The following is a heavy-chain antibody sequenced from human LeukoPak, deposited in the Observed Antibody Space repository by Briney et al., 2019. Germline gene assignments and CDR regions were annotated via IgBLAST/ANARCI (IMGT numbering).Heavy chain of an antibody. V-gene: IGHV4-59*01. J-gene: IGHJ4*02. Sequence: SETLSLTCTVSGGSISSYYWSWIRQPPGKGLEWIGYIYYSGSTNYNPSLKSRVTISVDTSKNQFSLKLSSVTAADTAVYYCARVVATDVHFDYWGQGALVTVSS. D-gene: IGHD5-12*01. CDR1: GGSISSYY. CDR3: ARVVATDVHFDY. CDR2: IYYSGST.